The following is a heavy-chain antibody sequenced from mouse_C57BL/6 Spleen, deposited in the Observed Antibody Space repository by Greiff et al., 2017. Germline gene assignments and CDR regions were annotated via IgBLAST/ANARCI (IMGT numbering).Heavy chain of an antibody. Sequence: VQLQQSGPGILQPSQTLSLTCSFSGFSLSTFGMGVGWIRQPSGKGLEWLAHIWWDDDKYYNPALKSRLTISKDTSKNQVFLKIANVDTADTATYYCARMDYGNYEGFAYWGQGTLVTVSA. CDR2: IWWDDDK. D-gene: IGHD2-1*01. CDR3: ARMDYGNYEGFAY. CDR1: GFSLSTFGMG. V-gene: IGHV8-8*01. J-gene: IGHJ3*01.